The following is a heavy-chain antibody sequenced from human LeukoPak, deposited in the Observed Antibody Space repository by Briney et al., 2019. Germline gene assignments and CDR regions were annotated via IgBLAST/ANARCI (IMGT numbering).Heavy chain of an antibody. CDR2: ISSSGSTI. CDR1: GFTFSDYY. V-gene: IGHV3-11*04. D-gene: IGHD6-6*01. CDR3: ATSIAARNWFDP. J-gene: IGHJ5*02. Sequence: GGSLRLSCAASGFTFSDYYMSWIGQAPGKGLEWVSYISSSGSTIYYADSVKGRFTISRDNAKNSLYLQMNSLRAEDTAVYYCATSIAARNWFDPWGQGTLVTVSS.